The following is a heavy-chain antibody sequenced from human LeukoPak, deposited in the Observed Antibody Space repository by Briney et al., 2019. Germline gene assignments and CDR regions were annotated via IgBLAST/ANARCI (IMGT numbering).Heavy chain of an antibody. V-gene: IGHV4-59*01. D-gene: IGHD3-10*01. CDR3: AGGSTFIRGAAGY. CDR1: GGSINSYY. Sequence: SETLSLTCTVSGGSINSYYWSWIRQPPGKGLEWIGYIYYSGSPNYNPSLKSRVTISVDTSKNQFSLILTSVTAADTAVYFCAGGSTFIRGAAGYWGQGTLVTVSS. J-gene: IGHJ4*02. CDR2: IYYSGSP.